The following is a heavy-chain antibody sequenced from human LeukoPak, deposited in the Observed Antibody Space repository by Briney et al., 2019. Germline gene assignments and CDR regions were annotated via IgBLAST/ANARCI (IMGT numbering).Heavy chain of an antibody. D-gene: IGHD2-2*01. J-gene: IGHJ4*02. V-gene: IGHV3-21*01. CDR3: ARGTTALDY. CDR1: GFTFSSYS. Sequence: GGSLRLSCAASGFTFSSYSMNWVRQAPGKGLEWVSSISSSSSYIYYVDSVKGRFTISRDNPKNSLYLQMNSLRAEDTAVYYCARGTTALDYWGQGTLVTVSS. CDR2: ISSSSSYI.